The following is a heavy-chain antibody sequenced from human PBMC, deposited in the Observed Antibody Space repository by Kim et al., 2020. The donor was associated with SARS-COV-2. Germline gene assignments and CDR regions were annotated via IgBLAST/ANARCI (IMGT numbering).Heavy chain of an antibody. D-gene: IGHD6-13*01. V-gene: IGHV3-7*01. CDR2: IKRDGSEK. CDR3: TSWGAGNY. Sequence: GGSLSLSCAASGFTFSNYWMSWVRQAPGKGLEWVANIKRDGSEKYYVDSVRGRFTISRDNAQNSLFLQMNSLRVEDTAVYYCTSWGAGNYWGPGTLVTVSS. J-gene: IGHJ4*02. CDR1: GFTFSNYW.